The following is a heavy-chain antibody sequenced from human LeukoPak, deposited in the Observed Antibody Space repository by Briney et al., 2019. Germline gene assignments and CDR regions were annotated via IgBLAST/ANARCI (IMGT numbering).Heavy chain of an antibody. CDR1: GFTFSSYA. J-gene: IGHJ5*02. V-gene: IGHV3-23*01. CDR2: IDENGGT. Sequence: PGGSLRLSCAASGFTFSSYAMSWVRQAPGKGLEWVSAIDENGGTYYANSVKGRFTVSRDNSKSTLYLQMNSLRDEDTAVYYCAKREWLSAGDWFDPWGQGTLVIVSS. D-gene: IGHD3-3*01. CDR3: AKREWLSAGDWFDP.